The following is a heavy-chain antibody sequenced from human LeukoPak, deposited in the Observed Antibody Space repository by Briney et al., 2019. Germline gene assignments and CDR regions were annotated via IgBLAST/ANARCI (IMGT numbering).Heavy chain of an antibody. CDR3: ATPGDYDSSGSGFQH. CDR2: FDPEDGET. Sequence: ASVKVSCKASGYTFTSYGISWVRQAPGKGLEWMGGFDPEDGETIYAQKFQGRVTMTEDTSTDTAYMELSSLRSEDTAVYYCATPGDYDSSGSGFQHWGQGTLVTVSS. J-gene: IGHJ1*01. CDR1: GYTFTSYG. V-gene: IGHV1-24*01. D-gene: IGHD3-22*01.